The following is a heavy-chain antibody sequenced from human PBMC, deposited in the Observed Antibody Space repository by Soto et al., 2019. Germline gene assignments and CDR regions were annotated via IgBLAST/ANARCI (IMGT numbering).Heavy chain of an antibody. D-gene: IGHD2-2*01. Sequence: SETLSLTCTVSGGSISSYYWSWIRQPPGKGLEWIGYIYYSGSTNYNPSLKSRVTISVDTSKNQSSLKLSSVTAADTAVYYCARERYQLLSYGMDVWGQGTTVTVSS. CDR2: IYYSGST. J-gene: IGHJ6*02. V-gene: IGHV4-59*01. CDR3: ARERYQLLSYGMDV. CDR1: GGSISSYY.